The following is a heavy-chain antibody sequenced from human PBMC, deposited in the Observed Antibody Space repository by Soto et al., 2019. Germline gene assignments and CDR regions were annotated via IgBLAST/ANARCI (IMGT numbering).Heavy chain of an antibody. CDR1: GGTFSTDS. CDR2: IIPMFGTP. Sequence: QVQLVQSGAEVKKPGSSVKVSCKASGGTFSTDSISWVRQAPGQGLEWMGGIIPMFGTPNNAQKFQGRVTITADESTSTAYMELSSLRSEDTAVYFCAREIDGYYGMDVWGQGPTVTVAS. CDR3: AREIDGYYGMDV. V-gene: IGHV1-69*12. J-gene: IGHJ6*02.